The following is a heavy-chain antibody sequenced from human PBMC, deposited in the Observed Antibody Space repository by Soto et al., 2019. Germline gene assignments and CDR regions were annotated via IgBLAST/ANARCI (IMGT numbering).Heavy chain of an antibody. CDR1: GGSFSGYY. CDR2: INHSGST. J-gene: IGHJ6*02. V-gene: IGHV4-34*01. D-gene: IGHD3-10*01. Sequence: QVQLQQWGAGLLKPSETLSLTCAGDGGSFSGYYWSWIRQPPGKGLEWIGEINHSGSTNYNPSLKSRVTISVDTSNNQFSLKLSSVTAADTAVYYCARGVARGSGLYYYYYYGMDVWGQGTTVTVSS. CDR3: ARGVARGSGLYYYYYYGMDV.